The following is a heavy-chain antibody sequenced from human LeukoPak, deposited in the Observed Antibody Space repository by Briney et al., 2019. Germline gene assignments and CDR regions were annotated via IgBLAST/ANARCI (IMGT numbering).Heavy chain of an antibody. V-gene: IGHV3-53*01. D-gene: IGHD6-19*01. Sequence: GGSLRLSCAASGFTFSSYGMRWVRQAPGKGLEWVSVIYSGGSTYYADSVKGRFTISRDNSKNTLYLQMNSLRAEDTAVYYCASGYSSGFDAFDIWGQGTMVTVSS. CDR2: IYSGGST. J-gene: IGHJ3*02. CDR3: ASGYSSGFDAFDI. CDR1: GFTFSSYG.